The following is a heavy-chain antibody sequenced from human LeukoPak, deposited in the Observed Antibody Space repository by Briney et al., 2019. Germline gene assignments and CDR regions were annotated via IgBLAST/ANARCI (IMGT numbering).Heavy chain of an antibody. CDR2: IYPDESNI. CDR3: ARPPSRGYSSSFAY. V-gene: IGHV5-51*01. CDR1: GYSFPTYW. D-gene: IGHD2-2*03. Sequence: GESLKISCQGSGYSFPTYWIAWVRQMPGKGLEWMGIIYPDESNIRYSPSFQGQVTISADKSISTAYLQWSSLKASDTAMYYCARPPSRGYSSSFAYWGQGTLVTVSS. J-gene: IGHJ4*02.